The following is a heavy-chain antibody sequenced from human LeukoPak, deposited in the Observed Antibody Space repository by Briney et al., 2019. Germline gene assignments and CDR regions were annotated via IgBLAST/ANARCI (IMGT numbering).Heavy chain of an antibody. V-gene: IGHV5-51*01. CDR1: GSSFTSYW. J-gene: IGHJ6*03. CDR3: ARAHGSGSYYNQLPAYYMDV. Sequence: GAPLKISCKGSGSSFTSYWIGWVRQMPGKGLEWMGIIYPGDSDTRYSPAFQGEVTISADKSISTAYLQWSSLKASDTALYYCARAHGSGSYYNQLPAYYMDVWGKGTTVTVSS. D-gene: IGHD3-10*01. CDR2: IYPGDSDT.